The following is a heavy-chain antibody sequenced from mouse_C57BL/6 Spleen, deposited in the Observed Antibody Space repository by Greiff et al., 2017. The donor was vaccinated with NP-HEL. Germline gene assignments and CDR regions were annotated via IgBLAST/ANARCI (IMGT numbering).Heavy chain of an antibody. D-gene: IGHD2-3*01. CDR2: IYPRDGST. CDR1: GYTFTDHT. Sequence: VQLQQSDAELVKPGASVKISCKVSGYTFTDHTIHWMKQRPEQGLEWIGYIYPRDGSTKYNEKFKGKATLTADKSSSTAYMQLNSLTSEDSAVYFCERADDGFYWYFDVWGTGTTVTVSS. V-gene: IGHV1-78*01. CDR3: ERADDGFYWYFDV. J-gene: IGHJ1*03.